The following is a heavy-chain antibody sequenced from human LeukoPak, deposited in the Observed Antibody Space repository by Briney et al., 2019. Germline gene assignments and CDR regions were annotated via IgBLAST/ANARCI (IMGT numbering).Heavy chain of an antibody. J-gene: IGHJ5*02. D-gene: IGHD3-10*01. V-gene: IGHV1-2*02. CDR3: ATNILVRDIINWFDP. CDR1: GGTFSSYA. CDR2: INPNSGGT. Sequence: ASVKVSCKASGGTFSSYAISWVRQAPGQGLEWMGGINPNSGGTNYAQKFQGRVTMTRDTSISTAYMELSRLRSDDTAVYYCATNILVRDIINWFDPWGQGTLVTVSS.